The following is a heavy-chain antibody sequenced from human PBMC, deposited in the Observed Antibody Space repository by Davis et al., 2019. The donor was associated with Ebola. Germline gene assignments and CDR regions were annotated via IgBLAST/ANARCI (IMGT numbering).Heavy chain of an antibody. Sequence: SETLSLTCTVSGGSISSYSWSWIRQPPGKGLEWIGYTYYSGSTHYNPSLKSRVTITGDTSRNQFSLKLSSVTAADTAVYYCARVASYGDYFDYWGLGMLVTVSS. V-gene: IGHV4-59*12. CDR3: ARVASYGDYFDY. CDR2: TYYSGST. D-gene: IGHD5-18*01. CDR1: GGSISSYS. J-gene: IGHJ4*02.